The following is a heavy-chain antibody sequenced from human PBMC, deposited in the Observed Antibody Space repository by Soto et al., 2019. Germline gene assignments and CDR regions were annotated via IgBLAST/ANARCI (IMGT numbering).Heavy chain of an antibody. V-gene: IGHV3-9*01. D-gene: IGHD2-15*01. J-gene: IGHJ3*01. CDR2: ISFNSGSI. CDR1: GFTFDDSA. CDR3: ARDIEETKLLYDLLDF. Sequence: PGGSLRLSCVASGFTFDDSAMHGVQQAPGKGLEWVSAISFNSGSIGYAESVKGRFTISRDNARNSLYLQINTQIAEDTVLYSCARDIEETKLLYDLLDFWGQGTMVTVSS.